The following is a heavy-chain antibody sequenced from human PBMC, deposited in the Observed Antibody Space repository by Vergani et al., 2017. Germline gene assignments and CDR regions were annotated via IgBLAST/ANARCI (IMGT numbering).Heavy chain of an antibody. CDR2: IYTSEST. CDR3: AREYSSSVGFLAY. CDR1: GGPISSYY. D-gene: IGHD6-6*01. V-gene: IGHV4-4*07. Sequence: QVQLQESGPGLVKPSETLSLTCTVSGGPISSYYWSWIRQPPGKGLEWIGRIYTSESTNYNPSLKSRVTMSVDTSKNQFSLKLSSVTAADTAVYYCAREYSSSVGFLAYWGQGTLVTVSS. J-gene: IGHJ4*02.